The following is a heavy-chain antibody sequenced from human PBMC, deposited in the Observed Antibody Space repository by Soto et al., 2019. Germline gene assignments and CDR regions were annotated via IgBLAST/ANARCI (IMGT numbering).Heavy chain of an antibody. CDR2: INHSGST. CDR1: GGSFSGYY. D-gene: IGHD6-13*01. V-gene: IGHV4-34*01. J-gene: IGHJ6*02. Sequence: SETLSLTCAVYGGSFSGYYWSWIRQPPGKGLEWIGEINHSGSTNYNPSLKSRVTISVDTSKNQFSLKLSSVTAAGTAVYYCARVSSSWSYYYYGMDVWGQGTTVTVSS. CDR3: ARVSSSWSYYYYGMDV.